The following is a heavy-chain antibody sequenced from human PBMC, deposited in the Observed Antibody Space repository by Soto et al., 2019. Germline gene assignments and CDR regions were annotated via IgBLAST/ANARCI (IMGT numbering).Heavy chain of an antibody. CDR1: GYTFTSYA. D-gene: IGHD3-10*01. J-gene: IGHJ4*02. CDR3: ARSRXMVRGEDTPGSMTAIPY. Sequence: ASLKVSCKASGYTFTSYAIHWVRQAPGQRLEWMGWMNAGNGNTKYSQKFQGRVTITRDTSASTAYMELSSLRSEDTAVYYCARSRXMVRGEDTPGSMTAIPYWGQGTLVTVSS. V-gene: IGHV1-3*01. CDR2: MNAGNGNT.